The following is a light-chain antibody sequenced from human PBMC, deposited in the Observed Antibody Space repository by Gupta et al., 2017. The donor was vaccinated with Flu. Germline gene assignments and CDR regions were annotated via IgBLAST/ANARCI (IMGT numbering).Light chain of an antibody. Sequence: GDRVAITCRESQTVGISVNWYQQKPGQAPKLLIYGASSVQSGVPSRFSGRGSGTDFTLAISSLQREDFAIYYCQQTYSSWYTFGQGTTLEI. CDR3: QQTYSSWYT. CDR1: QTVGIS. CDR2: GAS. V-gene: IGKV1-39*01. J-gene: IGKJ2*01.